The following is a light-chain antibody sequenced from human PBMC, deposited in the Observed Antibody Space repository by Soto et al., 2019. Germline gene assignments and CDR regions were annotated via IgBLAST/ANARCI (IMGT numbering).Light chain of an antibody. J-gene: IGKJ5*01. Sequence: EIVLTQSPATLSLSPGERATLSCRASQSISSYLTWYQQKPGQAPRLLIFDASKRATGIPARFSGSGSGTDFTLTISSLEPEDFAVYYCRQRDNWPITFGQGTRLESK. CDR3: RQRDNWPIT. V-gene: IGKV3-11*01. CDR1: QSISSY. CDR2: DAS.